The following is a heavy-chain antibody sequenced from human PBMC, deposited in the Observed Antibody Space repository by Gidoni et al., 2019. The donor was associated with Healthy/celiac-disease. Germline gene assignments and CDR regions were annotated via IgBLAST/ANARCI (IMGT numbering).Heavy chain of an antibody. D-gene: IGHD6-13*01. CDR3: ARDWGAAGSPFDI. V-gene: IGHV3-30*04. CDR1: GFPFSSYA. J-gene: IGHJ3*02. CDR2: ISYDGSNK. Sequence: QVQLVESGGGVVQPGRSLRLSCAASGFPFSSYAMHWVRQAPGKGLGWVAGISYDGSNKYYADSVKGRFTISRDNSKNTLYLQMNSLRAEDTAVYYCARDWGAAGSPFDIWGQGTMVTVSS.